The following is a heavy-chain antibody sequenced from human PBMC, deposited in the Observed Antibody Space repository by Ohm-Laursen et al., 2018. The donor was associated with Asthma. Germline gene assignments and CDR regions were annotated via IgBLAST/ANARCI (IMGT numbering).Heavy chain of an antibody. D-gene: IGHD2-2*02. CDR2: ISSSSSYI. V-gene: IGHV3-21*01. J-gene: IGHJ4*02. Sequence: SLRLSCAASGFTFSSYSMNWVRQAPGKGLEWVSSISSSSSYIYYADSVKGRFTISRDNAKNSLYLQMSSLRAEDTAVYYCARGDDIVVVPAAINYFDYWGQGTLVTVSS. CDR3: ARGDDIVVVPAAINYFDY. CDR1: GFTFSSYS.